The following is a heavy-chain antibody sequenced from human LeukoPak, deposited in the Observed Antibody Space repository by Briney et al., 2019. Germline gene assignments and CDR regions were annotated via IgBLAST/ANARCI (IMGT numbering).Heavy chain of an antibody. CDR2: IHYSGST. D-gene: IGHD3-3*01. CDR3: ARRGGYDFWNY. V-gene: IGHV4-31*03. CDR1: GGSISSGAYY. Sequence: TSETLSLTCTVSGGSISSGAYYWSWVRQHPGKGLEWIGYIHYSGSTYYNPSLKSRTFISIDSSENQFSLNLSSVTAADTAVYYCARRGGYDFWNYWGQGTLVTVSS. J-gene: IGHJ4*02.